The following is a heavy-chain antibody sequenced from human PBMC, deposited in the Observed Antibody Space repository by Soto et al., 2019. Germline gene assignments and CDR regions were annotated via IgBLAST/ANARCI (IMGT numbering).Heavy chain of an antibody. CDR1: GFTFNSFA. CDR2: ISGSGGST. V-gene: IGHV3-23*01. CDR3: ARDAGSVCSGGSCYFQAPDY. D-gene: IGHD2-15*01. Sequence: GGSLRLSCAASGFTFNSFAMSWVRQAPGKGLEWVSSISGSGGSTYYADSVRGRFTISRDNSKNTLYVQMNSLRVEDTAVYYCARDAGSVCSGGSCYFQAPDYWGQGTLVTVSS. J-gene: IGHJ4*02.